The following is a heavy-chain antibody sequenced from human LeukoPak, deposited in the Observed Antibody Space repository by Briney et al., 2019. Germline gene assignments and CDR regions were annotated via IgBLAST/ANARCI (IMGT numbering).Heavy chain of an antibody. CDR1: GFTFSSYA. CDR3: ARDSAGNDY. J-gene: IGHJ4*02. V-gene: IGHV3-21*01. CDR2: SGTSGDT. D-gene: IGHD6-13*01. Sequence: PGGSLRLSCEASGFTFSSYAMNWVRQAPGKGLEWVSASGTSGDTYYGDSVKGRFTISRDNAKNSLYLQMNSLRAEDTAMYYCARDSAGNDYWGQGTLVTVSS.